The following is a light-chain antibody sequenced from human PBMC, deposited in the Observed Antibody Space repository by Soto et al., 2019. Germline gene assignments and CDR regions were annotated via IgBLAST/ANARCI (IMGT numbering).Light chain of an antibody. J-gene: IGKJ2*01. V-gene: IGKV1-33*01. CDR2: DAS. Sequence: DIQMTQSPSSLSASVGDRVTITCQASQDISNYLNWYQQEPGKAPKLLIYDASNLETGVPSRFSGSGSGTDFTFTISSLQPVDIATYYCQQYDNLPPYTFGQGTKLEIK. CDR1: QDISNY. CDR3: QQYDNLPPYT.